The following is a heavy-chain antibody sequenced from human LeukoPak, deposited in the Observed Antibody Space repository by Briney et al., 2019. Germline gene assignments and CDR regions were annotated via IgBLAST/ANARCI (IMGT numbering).Heavy chain of an antibody. D-gene: IGHD5-18*01. V-gene: IGHV3-7*01. CDR1: GFTFSSYW. J-gene: IGHJ4*02. CDR3: ARDTGGGYSCYDC. CDR2: IKQDGSEK. Sequence: GGSLRLSCAASGFTFSSYWMTWIRQAPGKGLEWVANIKQDGSEKYYVDSVKSRFNISRDNAKNSLYLQMNSLRAEDTAVYYCARDTGGGYSCYDCWGQGTLVTVSS.